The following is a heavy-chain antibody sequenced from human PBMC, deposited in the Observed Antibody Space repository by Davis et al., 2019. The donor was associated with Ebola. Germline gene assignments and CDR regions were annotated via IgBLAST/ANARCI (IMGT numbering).Heavy chain of an antibody. J-gene: IGHJ4*02. CDR2: IYYSGST. CDR3: AREAPYCSGGRCYDY. D-gene: IGHD2-15*01. Sequence: SETLSLTCTVSGGSVSSGSYYWSWIRQPPGKGLEWIGYIYYSGSTSYNPSLKSRVTISVDTSKNQFSLKLSSVTAADTAVYYCAREAPYCSGGRCYDYWGQGTLVTVSS. V-gene: IGHV4-61*01. CDR1: GGSVSSGSYY.